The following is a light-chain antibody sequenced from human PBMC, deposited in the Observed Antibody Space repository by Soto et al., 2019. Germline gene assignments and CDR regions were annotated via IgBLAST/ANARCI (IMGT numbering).Light chain of an antibody. CDR2: GAS. CDR1: QSVSSN. CDR3: QTYNNLPYT. Sequence: EIVMTQSPATLAVSPGERAALSCRASQSVSSNFAWYQQKPGQAPRLLIYGASSRATGTPARFSGSGSGTEFTLTISSLQSEDFAVYYCQTYNNLPYTFGLGTKLEMK. V-gene: IGKV3-15*01. J-gene: IGKJ2*01.